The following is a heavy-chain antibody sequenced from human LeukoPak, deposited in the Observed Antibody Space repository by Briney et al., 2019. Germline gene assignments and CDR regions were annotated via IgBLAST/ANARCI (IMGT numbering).Heavy chain of an antibody. J-gene: IGHJ4*02. D-gene: IGHD6-13*01. CDR2: IDSSGDTI. V-gene: IGHV3-11*04. CDR3: ARDVGMTAAGTLSHFDY. Sequence: GGSLRLSCEVSGFNFRDFYMSWIRQAPGKGLEWISYIDSSGDTIYYADSVKGRFTISRDNARKSVFLQMNSLRAEDTAVYCCARDVGMTAAGTLSHFDYWGQGTLVTVSS. CDR1: GFNFRDFY.